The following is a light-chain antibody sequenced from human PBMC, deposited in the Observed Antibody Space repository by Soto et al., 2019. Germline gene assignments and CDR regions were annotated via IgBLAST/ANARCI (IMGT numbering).Light chain of an antibody. CDR2: GAS. V-gene: IGKV3-20*01. Sequence: ENVLTQSPGTLSLSPGERATLSCRASQSISSSYLDWYQQKPGQAPRLLIFGASSRVTGIPDRFSGSGSGTDFTLTISRLEPEDFAVYYCQQFATSPYTFGQGTKLEIK. CDR1: QSISSSY. CDR3: QQFATSPYT. J-gene: IGKJ2*01.